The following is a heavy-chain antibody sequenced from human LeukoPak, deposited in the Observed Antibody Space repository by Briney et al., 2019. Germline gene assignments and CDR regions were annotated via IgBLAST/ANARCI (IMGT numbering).Heavy chain of an antibody. CDR1: GFTFSTYW. V-gene: IGHV3-7*01. D-gene: IGHD5-12*01. J-gene: IGHJ1*01. CDR3: ARDSPGYGAYVS. Sequence: GGSLRLSCAASGFTFSTYWMTWVRQAPGKGLEWVANIKEDGSREYYVDSVKGRFTISRDHAKNSLYLQMDSLTAEDTAVYYCARDSPGYGAYVSWGQGTLVSVSS. CDR2: IKEDGSRE.